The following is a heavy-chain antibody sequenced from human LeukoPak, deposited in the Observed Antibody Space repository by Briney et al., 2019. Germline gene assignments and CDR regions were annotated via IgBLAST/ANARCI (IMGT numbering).Heavy chain of an antibody. Sequence: GGSLRLSCAASGFTFSDYNMRWIRQAPGKGLEWVSSISRSGSTKYYADSVKGRFTISRDNAKNSLFLQMNSLRAEDTAVYYCARDFCSGRNCYSDALDIWGQGTMVTVSS. D-gene: IGHD2-15*01. J-gene: IGHJ3*02. V-gene: IGHV3-11*04. CDR1: GFTFSDYN. CDR3: ARDFCSGRNCYSDALDI. CDR2: ISRSGSTK.